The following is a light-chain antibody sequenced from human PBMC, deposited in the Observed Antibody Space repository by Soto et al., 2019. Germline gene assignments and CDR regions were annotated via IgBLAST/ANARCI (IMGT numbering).Light chain of an antibody. CDR1: TGAVTSGFY. V-gene: IGLV7-43*01. J-gene: IGLJ2*01. CDR3: LLYYGGAQV. CDR2: STG. Sequence: QAVVTQEPSLTVSPGGTVTLTCASSTGAVTSGFYPSWFQQKPGQAPRSLIYSTGNKHSWTPARFSGSLLGGKAALTLSGVQPEDEAEHYCLLYYGGAQVFGGGTKLTVL.